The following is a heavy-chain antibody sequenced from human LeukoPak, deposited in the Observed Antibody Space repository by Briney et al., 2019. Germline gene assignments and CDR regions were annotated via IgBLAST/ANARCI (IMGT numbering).Heavy chain of an antibody. CDR2: ISAYNGNT. J-gene: IGHJ6*02. CDR3: ARVRGAYYYYGMDV. Sequence: AASVKVSCKASGYTFTSYGISWVRQAPGQGLEWMGWISAYNGNTNYAQKLQGRVTMTTDTSTSTAYMELRSLRSDDTAVYYCARVRGAYYYYGMDVWGQGTTVTVSS. V-gene: IGHV1-18*01. CDR1: GYTFTSYG.